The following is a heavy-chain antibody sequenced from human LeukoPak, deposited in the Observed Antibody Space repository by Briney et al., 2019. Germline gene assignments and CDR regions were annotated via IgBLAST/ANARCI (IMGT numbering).Heavy chain of an antibody. V-gene: IGHV4-59*08. D-gene: IGHD1-26*01. J-gene: IGHJ4*02. CDR3: ARLGRGPFDY. CDR2: IYYSGST. Sequence: SETLSLTCSVSGGSLSNYYWSWIRQPPGKGLEWIGYIYYSGSTNYNPSLKSRLTISIDTPKNQFSLKVNSVTAADTAVYYCARLGRGPFDYWGQGTLVTVSS. CDR1: GGSLSNYY.